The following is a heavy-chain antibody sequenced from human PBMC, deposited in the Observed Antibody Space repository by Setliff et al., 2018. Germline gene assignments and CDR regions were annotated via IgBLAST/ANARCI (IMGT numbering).Heavy chain of an antibody. D-gene: IGHD3-10*01. CDR2: FYHSASS. Sequence: SETLSLTCNVSGGSISSDYWAWIRQPPGKALEWIGYFYHSASSNYNPSLKGRVTMSADTSKEQLYLSLTAVSVADTAMYYCARSHYYASGNSHYYYMDVWGKGTAVTVS. CDR3: ARSHYYASGNSHYYYMDV. J-gene: IGHJ6*03. V-gene: IGHV4-59*08. CDR1: GGSISSDY.